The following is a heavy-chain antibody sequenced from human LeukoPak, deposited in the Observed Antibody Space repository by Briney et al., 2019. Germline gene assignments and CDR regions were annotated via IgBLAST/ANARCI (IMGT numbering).Heavy chain of an antibody. Sequence: PSETLSLTCAVYGGSFSGYYWSWIRQPPGKGLEWIGEIDHSGSTNYNPSLKSRVPISVETSKNQFSLKLSSVTAADTAVYYCARGRIQLWFNWFDPWGQGTLVTVSS. V-gene: IGHV4-34*01. CDR2: IDHSGST. J-gene: IGHJ5*02. CDR1: GGSFSGYY. CDR3: ARGRIQLWFNWFDP. D-gene: IGHD5-18*01.